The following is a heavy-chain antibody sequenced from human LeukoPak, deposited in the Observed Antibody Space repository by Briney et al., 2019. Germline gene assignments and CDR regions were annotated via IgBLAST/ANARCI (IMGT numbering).Heavy chain of an antibody. J-gene: IGHJ4*02. CDR3: ARSINFWSGYYYESFDY. Sequence: GESLKISCKGSGYSFTSYWIGWVRQMPVKGLEWVGIIYPGDSDTRYSPSFQGQVTISADKSISTAYLQWSSLKASDTAMYYCARSINFWSGYYYESFDYWGQGTLVTVSS. CDR1: GYSFTSYW. CDR2: IYPGDSDT. D-gene: IGHD3-3*01. V-gene: IGHV5-51*01.